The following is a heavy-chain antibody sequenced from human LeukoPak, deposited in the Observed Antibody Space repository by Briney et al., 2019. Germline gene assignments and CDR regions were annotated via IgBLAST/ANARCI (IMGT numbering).Heavy chain of an antibody. CDR1: AFTFGDHA. D-gene: IGHD5-18*01. V-gene: IGHV3-49*04. CDR3: SRGPIHLWLHNGMDV. J-gene: IGHJ6*02. CDR2: IRSKAYRGTT. Sequence: PGGSLRLSCTASAFTFGDHAMSWVRQAPGKGLEWVGFIRSKAYRGTTEYAASVKGTFNISRDDSTRIAYLQMNSLTTEDTAVYYCSRGPIHLWLHNGMDVWGQGTTVTVSS.